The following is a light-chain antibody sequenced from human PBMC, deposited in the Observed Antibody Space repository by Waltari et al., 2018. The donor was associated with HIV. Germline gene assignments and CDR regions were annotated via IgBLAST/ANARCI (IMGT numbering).Light chain of an antibody. V-gene: IGLV1-51*02. CDR3: ATWDSTLGLEI. Sequence: QSALTQPPSVSAAPGQKITISCYGHDSNLAKHYVSWYHHLPGTAPKLLIFAHTKRPSSFSALFSGSKSATSATLGITGLQTGDEGDYFCATWDSTLGLEIFGGGTRLTVL. J-gene: IGLJ2*01. CDR1: DSNLAKHY. CDR2: AHT.